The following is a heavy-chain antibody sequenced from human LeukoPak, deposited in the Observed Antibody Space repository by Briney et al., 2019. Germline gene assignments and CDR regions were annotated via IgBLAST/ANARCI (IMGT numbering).Heavy chain of an antibody. CDR3: AKASYYYDSSGYYFDY. CDR1: GFTFDDYG. D-gene: IGHD3-22*01. J-gene: IGHJ4*02. V-gene: IGHV3-9*01. CDR2: ISWNSGSI. Sequence: GGSLRLSCAASGFTFDDYGMSWVRQAPGKGLEWVSGISWNSGSIGYADSVKGRFTISRDNAKNSLYLQMNSLRAEDTALYYCAKASYYYDSSGYYFDYWGQGTLVTVSS.